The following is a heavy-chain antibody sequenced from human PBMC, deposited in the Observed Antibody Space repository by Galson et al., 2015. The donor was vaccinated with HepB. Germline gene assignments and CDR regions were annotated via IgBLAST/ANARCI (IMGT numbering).Heavy chain of an antibody. CDR2: INWNGGST. J-gene: IGHJ4*02. V-gene: IGHV3-20*04. CDR3: AKDDGSYFDY. CDR1: GFTFDDYG. Sequence: SLRLSCAASGFTFDDYGMSWVRQAPGKGLEWVSGINWNGGSTGYADSVKGRFTISRDNSKNTLYLQMNSLRAEDTAVYYCAKDDGSYFDYWGQGTLVTVSS. D-gene: IGHD1-1*01.